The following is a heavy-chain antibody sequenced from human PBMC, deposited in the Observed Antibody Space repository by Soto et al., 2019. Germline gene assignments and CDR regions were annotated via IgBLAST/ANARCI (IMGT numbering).Heavy chain of an antibody. J-gene: IGHJ3*02. CDR3: TTDLGLTYYDFWSGSYGTDAFDI. CDR1: GFTFSNAW. CDR2: IKSKTDGGTT. V-gene: IGHV3-15*01. D-gene: IGHD3-3*01. Sequence: NPGGSLRLSCAASGFTFSNAWMSWVRQAPGKGLEWVGRIKSKTDGGTTDYAAPVKGRFTISRDDSKNTLYLQMNSLKTEDTAVYYCTTDLGLTYYDFWSGSYGTDAFDIWGQGTMVTVSS.